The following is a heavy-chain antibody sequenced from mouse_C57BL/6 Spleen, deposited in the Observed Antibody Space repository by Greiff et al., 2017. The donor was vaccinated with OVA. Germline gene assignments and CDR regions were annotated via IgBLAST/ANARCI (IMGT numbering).Heavy chain of an antibody. CDR2: IDPSDSET. J-gene: IGHJ3*01. CDR3: ARSDDGYYSAWFAY. D-gene: IGHD2-3*01. CDR1: GYTFTSYW. V-gene: IGHV1-52*01. Sequence: QVQLQQPGAELVRPGSSVKLSCKASGYTFTSYWMHWVKQRPIQGLEWIGNIDPSDSETHYNQKFKDKATLTVDKSSNTAYMQLSSLTSEDSAVYYCARSDDGYYSAWFAYWGQGTLVTVSA.